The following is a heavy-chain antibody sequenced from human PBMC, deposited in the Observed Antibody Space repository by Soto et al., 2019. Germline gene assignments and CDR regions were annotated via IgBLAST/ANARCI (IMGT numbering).Heavy chain of an antibody. CDR2: INYRGRT. V-gene: IGHV4-31*03. CDR1: DGSINSGGNY. D-gene: IGHD1-26*01. CDR3: ARIPDSGSSFGWFDP. J-gene: IGHJ5*02. Sequence: QVQLQESGPGLVKPSQTLSLTCTVSDGSINSGGNYWTWIRQHPGKDLEWIGYINYRGRTNYNPSRNSRVTISVGTSKQQFSLRLSSVTAADTAVYYCARIPDSGSSFGWFDPWGQGTLVTVSS.